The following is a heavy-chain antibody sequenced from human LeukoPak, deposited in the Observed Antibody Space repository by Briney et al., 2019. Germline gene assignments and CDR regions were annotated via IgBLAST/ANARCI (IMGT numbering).Heavy chain of an antibody. CDR2: IYYSGST. J-gene: IGHJ4*02. V-gene: IGHV4-59*01. CDR1: GGSISSYY. Sequence: SETLSLTCTVSGGSISSYYWSWIRQPPGKGLEWIGYIYYSGSTNYNPSLKSRVTISVDTSKNQFSLKLSSVTAADTAVYYCARARTYYYDSSGYCDYWGQGTLVTVSS. D-gene: IGHD3-22*01. CDR3: ARARTYYYDSSGYCDY.